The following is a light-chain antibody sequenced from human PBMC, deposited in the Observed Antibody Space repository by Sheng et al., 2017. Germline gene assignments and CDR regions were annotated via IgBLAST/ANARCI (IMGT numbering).Light chain of an antibody. J-gene: IGLJ2*01. CDR3: SSYTGNSTLVL. V-gene: IGLV2-14*03. CDR1: SSDVGGYNY. CDR2: DVN. Sequence: QSALTQPASVSGSPGQSITISCTGTSSDVGGYNYVSWYQQHPGKAPKLMIYDVNNRPSGVSLRFSGSKSGNTASLTISGLQAEDEADYYCSSYTGNSTLVLFGGGTQLTVL.